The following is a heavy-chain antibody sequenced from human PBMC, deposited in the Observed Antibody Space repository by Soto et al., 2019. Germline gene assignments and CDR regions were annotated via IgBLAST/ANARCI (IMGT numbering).Heavy chain of an antibody. Sequence: PEKLPLTWAVSGYSISRGYYWAWVRQPPGKGLEWIGTIYHSGSIFHNPSLKSRVAISVETSKSQFSLKLRSVTAADTAIYYCAVGYCGSASCSREYFQHWGQGTFVTVS. CDR3: AVGYCGSASCSREYFQH. D-gene: IGHD2-2*01. V-gene: IGHV4-38-2*01. CDR1: GYSISRGYY. J-gene: IGHJ1*01. CDR2: IYHSGSI.